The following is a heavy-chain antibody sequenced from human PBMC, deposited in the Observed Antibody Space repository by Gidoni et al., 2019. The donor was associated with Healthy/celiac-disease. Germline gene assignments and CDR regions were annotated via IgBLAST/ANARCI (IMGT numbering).Heavy chain of an antibody. CDR2: INPSGGST. D-gene: IGHD1-26*01. CDR1: GYTFTSSY. V-gene: IGHV1-46*01. Sequence: QVQLVQSGAEVKKPGASVKVSCKASGYTFTSSYLPWVRQAPGQGLEWMGIINPSGGSTSYAQKFQGRVTMTRDTSTSTVYMELSSLRSEDTAVYYCARDCVAVGATIHEGGTNWFDPWGQGTLVTVSS. CDR3: ARDCVAVGATIHEGGTNWFDP. J-gene: IGHJ5*02.